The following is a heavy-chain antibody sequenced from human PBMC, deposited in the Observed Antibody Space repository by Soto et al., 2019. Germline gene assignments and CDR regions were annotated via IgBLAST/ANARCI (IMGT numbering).Heavy chain of an antibody. CDR3: AISTSGYSYGYHFDY. CDR1: GGTFSSYT. CDR2: IIPILGIA. D-gene: IGHD5-18*01. Sequence: ASVKVSCKASGGTFSSYTISWVRQAPGQGLEWMGRIIPILGIANYAQKFQGRVTITADESTSTAYMELSSLRSEDTAVYYCAISTSGYSYGYHFDYWGQGTLVTVSS. J-gene: IGHJ4*02. V-gene: IGHV1-69*02.